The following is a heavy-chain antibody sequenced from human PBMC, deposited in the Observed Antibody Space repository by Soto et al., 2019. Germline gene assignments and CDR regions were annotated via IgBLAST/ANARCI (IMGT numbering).Heavy chain of an antibody. CDR3: ARRLDPLQYSDY. D-gene: IGHD5-18*01. Sequence: VQLVESGGGLVQPGGSLRLSCAASGFTFDDYGMNWVRQAPGKRLEWVSFISFSGNTIYYADSVRGRFTIYRDNAKSTLFLQMNSLRDDDTATYYCARRLDPLQYSDYWGRGTLVTVSS. V-gene: IGHV3-48*02. J-gene: IGHJ4*02. CDR1: GFTFDDYG. CDR2: ISFSGNTI.